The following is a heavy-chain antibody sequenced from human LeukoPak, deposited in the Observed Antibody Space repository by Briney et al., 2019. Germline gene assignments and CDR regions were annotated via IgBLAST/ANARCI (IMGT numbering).Heavy chain of an antibody. D-gene: IGHD6-13*01. CDR3: AREDIAAAVDY. CDR2: IYYSGNT. CDR1: GGSIGSSSHY. V-gene: IGHV4-39*07. Sequence: PSETLSLTCTVSGGSIGSSSHYWGWIRQPPGEGLEWIGSIYYSGNTYYNPSLKSRVTISVDTSKNQFSLKLSSVTAADTAVYYCAREDIAAAVDYWGQGTLVTVSS. J-gene: IGHJ4*02.